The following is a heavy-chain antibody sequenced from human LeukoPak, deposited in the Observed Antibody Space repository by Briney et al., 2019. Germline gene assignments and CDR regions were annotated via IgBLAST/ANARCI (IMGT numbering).Heavy chain of an antibody. J-gene: IGHJ4*02. CDR2: ISGSGGST. V-gene: IGHV3-23*01. D-gene: IGHD4/OR15-4a*01. Sequence: GGSLRLSCAASGFTFSSYGMSWVRQAPGKGLEWVSAISGSGGSTYYADSVKGRFTISRDNAKNSVYLQMNSLRAEDTAVYYCTRLHGAYPIDFWGQGTLVTVSS. CDR3: TRLHGAYPIDF. CDR1: GFTFSSYG.